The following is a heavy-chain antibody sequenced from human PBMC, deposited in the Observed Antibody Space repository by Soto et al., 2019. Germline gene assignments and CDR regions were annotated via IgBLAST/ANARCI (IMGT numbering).Heavy chain of an antibody. CDR2: IYGGGNGP. CDR1: GFTFSDFA. D-gene: IGHD2-2*03. Sequence: EVQVLESGGGLVQPGGSLRLSCAATGFTFSDFAMSWVRQAPGKGLEWVSRIYGGGNGPHYADSVKGRVTISRDNSQNTLYLQMNSLRAEDTAVYYCAKMEGMDPWAYSFGSWGQGTLVTVSS. V-gene: IGHV3-23*01. CDR3: AKMEGMDPWAYSFGS. J-gene: IGHJ4*02.